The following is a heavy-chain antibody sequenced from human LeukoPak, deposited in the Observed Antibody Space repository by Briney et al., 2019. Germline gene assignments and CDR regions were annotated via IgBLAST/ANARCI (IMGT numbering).Heavy chain of an antibody. J-gene: IGHJ4*02. CDR1: EFTFSSYT. CDR3: ESGRGY. D-gene: IGHD3-10*01. V-gene: IGHV3-21*01. CDR2: ISSSSYK. Sequence: TPGGSLRLSCAASEFTFSSYTLIWVRQAPGKGLEWVSCISSSSYKEYADSVKGRFTISRDNAKNSLFLQMNSLRAEDTAVYYCESGRGYWGQGTRVTVSS.